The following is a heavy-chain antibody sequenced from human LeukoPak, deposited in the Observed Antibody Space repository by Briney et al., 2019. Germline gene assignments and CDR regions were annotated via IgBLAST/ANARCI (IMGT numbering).Heavy chain of an antibody. D-gene: IGHD2-15*01. CDR2: IYTRGST. Sequence: SETLSLTCTASGGSISSYYWSWIRQPAGKGLEWIGRIYTRGSTNYNPSLKSRLTMSVDTSKNQFSLKLSSVTAADTAVYYCARGHCSGGSCEGDFDYWGQGTLVTVSS. CDR1: GGSISSYY. J-gene: IGHJ4*02. CDR3: ARGHCSGGSCEGDFDY. V-gene: IGHV4-4*07.